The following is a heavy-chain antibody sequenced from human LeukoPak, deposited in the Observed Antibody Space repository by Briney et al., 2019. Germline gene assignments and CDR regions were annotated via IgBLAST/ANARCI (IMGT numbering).Heavy chain of an antibody. CDR2: IEYSGRT. V-gene: IGHV4-59*01. Sequence: SETLSLTCIVSGGSISGYYWSWIRQPPGKGLEWIGYIEYSGRTEYKPSLQSRLTISVDTSKNQFPLKVNSVTAADTAVYYCARGVYGGYFDQWGQGALVTVSS. J-gene: IGHJ4*02. CDR1: GGSISGYY. CDR3: ARGVYGGYFDQ. D-gene: IGHD4/OR15-4a*01.